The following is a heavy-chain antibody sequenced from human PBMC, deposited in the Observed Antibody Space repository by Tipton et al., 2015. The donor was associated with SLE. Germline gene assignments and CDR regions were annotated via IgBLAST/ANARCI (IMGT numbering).Heavy chain of an antibody. V-gene: IGHV4-61*09. Sequence: TLSLTCTVSGGSISSGSYYWSWIRQPAGKGLERIGHIYTSGSTNYNPSLKSRVTISVDTSKNQFSLKLSSVTAADTAVYYCARQGIAVAGGAFDIWGQGTMVTVSS. D-gene: IGHD6-19*01. CDR3: ARQGIAVAGGAFDI. CDR2: IYTSGST. CDR1: GGSISSGSYY. J-gene: IGHJ3*02.